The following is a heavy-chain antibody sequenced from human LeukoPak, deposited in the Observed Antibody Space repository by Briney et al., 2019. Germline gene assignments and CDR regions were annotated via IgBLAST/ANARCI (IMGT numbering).Heavy chain of an antibody. J-gene: IGHJ4*02. V-gene: IGHV4-30-2*03. Sequence: SQTLSLTCAVSGGSISSGGYSWSWIRQPPGKGLEWIGYIYHSGSTYYNPSLKSRVTISVDTSKNQFSLKLSSVTAADTAVYYCARHGSGYYPYYFDYWGQGTLVTVSS. CDR1: GGSISSGGYS. D-gene: IGHD3-22*01. CDR3: ARHGSGYYPYYFDY. CDR2: IYHSGST.